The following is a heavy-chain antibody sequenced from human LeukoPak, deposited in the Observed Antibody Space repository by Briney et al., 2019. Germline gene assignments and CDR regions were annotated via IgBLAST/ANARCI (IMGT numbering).Heavy chain of an antibody. J-gene: IGHJ6*02. V-gene: IGHV3-74*01. CDR2: INSDGSST. Sequence: PGGSLRLSCAASGFTFSSYWMHWVREAPGKGLGWVSRINSDGSSTSYADSAKGRFTISRDNAKNTLYLQMNSLRAEGTAVYYCARAATERYYYGMDVWGQGTTVTVSS. CDR3: ARAATERYYYGMDV. D-gene: IGHD6-25*01. CDR1: GFTFSSYW.